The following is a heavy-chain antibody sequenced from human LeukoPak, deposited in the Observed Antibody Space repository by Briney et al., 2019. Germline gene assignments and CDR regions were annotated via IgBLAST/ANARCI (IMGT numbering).Heavy chain of an antibody. CDR3: ARGFAGGYYLYNWFDP. CDR1: GYTFTSYA. J-gene: IGHJ5*02. Sequence: SVKVSCKASGYTFTSYAISWVRQAPGQGLEWMGGIIPIFGTANYAQKFQGRVTITADESTSTAYMVLSSLRSEDTAVYYCARGFAGGYYLYNWFDPWGQGTLVTVSS. V-gene: IGHV1-69*13. D-gene: IGHD3-22*01. CDR2: IIPIFGTA.